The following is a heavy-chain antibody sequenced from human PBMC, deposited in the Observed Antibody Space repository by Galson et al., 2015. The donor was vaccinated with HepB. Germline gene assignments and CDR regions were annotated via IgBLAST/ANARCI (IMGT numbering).Heavy chain of an antibody. D-gene: IGHD3-10*01. CDR1: GYTFTSYA. CDR3: ARDMVRGVTLHYYYGMDV. CDR2: INAGNGNT. V-gene: IGHV1-3*01. J-gene: IGHJ6*02. Sequence: SVKVSCKASGYTFTSYAMHWVRQAPGQRLEWMGWINAGNGNTKYSQKFQGRVTITRDTSASTAYMELSSLRSEDTAVYYCARDMVRGVTLHYYYGMDVWGQGTTVTVSS.